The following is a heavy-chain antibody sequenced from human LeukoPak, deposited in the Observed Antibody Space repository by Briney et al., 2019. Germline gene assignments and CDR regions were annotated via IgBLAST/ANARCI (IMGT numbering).Heavy chain of an antibody. CDR1: GGSISSVGYY. J-gene: IGHJ4*02. D-gene: IGHD1-26*01. Sequence: PSQTLSLTCTVSGGSISSVGYYWSWIRQHPGKGLEWIGYIYYSGSTYYNPSLKSQVTISVDTSKNQFSLKLSSVTAADTAVYYCARVRRWELPFFDYWGQGTLVTVSS. CDR2: IYYSGST. CDR3: ARVRRWELPFFDY. V-gene: IGHV4-31*01.